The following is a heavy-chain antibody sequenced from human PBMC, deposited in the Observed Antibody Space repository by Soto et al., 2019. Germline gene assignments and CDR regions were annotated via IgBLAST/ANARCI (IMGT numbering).Heavy chain of an antibody. CDR1: GLTFSSYA. CDR3: AKNPPAPYHYDITGYKWYFAL. J-gene: IGHJ2*01. V-gene: IGHV3-23*01. Sequence: EVQLLESGGGLVQPGGSLRLSCVASGLTFSSYAMNWVRQAPGKGLEWVSGISSGGGSTYYADSVKGRFTVSRDKSKNTLFLQMNSLRAEDTALYYCAKNPPAPYHYDITGYKWYFALWGRGTLVTVAS. D-gene: IGHD3-22*01. CDR2: ISSGGGST.